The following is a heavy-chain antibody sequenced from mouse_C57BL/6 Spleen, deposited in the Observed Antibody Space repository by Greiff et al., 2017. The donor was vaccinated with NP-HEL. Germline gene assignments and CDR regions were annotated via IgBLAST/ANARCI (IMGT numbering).Heavy chain of an antibody. J-gene: IGHJ2*01. CDR2: IHPNSGST. V-gene: IGHV1-64*01. D-gene: IGHD1-1*01. CDR1: GYTFTSYW. Sequence: QVQLQQPGAELVKPGASVKLSCKASGYTFTSYWMHWVKQRPGQGLEWIGMIHPNSGSTNYNEKFKSKATLTVDKSSSTAYMQLSSLTSEDSAVYYCARMHYGSSYGGDYWGQGTTLTVPS. CDR3: ARMHYGSSYGGDY.